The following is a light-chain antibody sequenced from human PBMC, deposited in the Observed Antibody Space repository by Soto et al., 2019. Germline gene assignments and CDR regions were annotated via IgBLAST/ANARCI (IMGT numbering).Light chain of an antibody. CDR1: DSDVGGYDY. J-gene: IGLJ2*01. CDR2: DVN. CDR3: ISYTSSITII. Sequence: QSALTQPASVSGSPGQSITISCTGTDSDVGGYDYVSWYQHHPGKAPKLMIYDVNYRPSGVSSRFSGSKSGNTASLTISGLQAKDEADYYCISYTSSITIIFGGGTKLTVL. V-gene: IGLV2-14*03.